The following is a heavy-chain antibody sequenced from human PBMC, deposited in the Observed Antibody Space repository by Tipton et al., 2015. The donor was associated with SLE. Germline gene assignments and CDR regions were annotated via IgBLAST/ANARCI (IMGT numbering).Heavy chain of an antibody. Sequence: TLSLTCAVYGGSFSGYYWSWIRQPPGKGLEWIGGINHSGSTNYNPSLKSRVTISVDTSKNQFSLKLSSVTAADTAVYYCARQLEPRRYFDYWGQGTLVTVSS. CDR3: ARQLEPRRYFDY. J-gene: IGHJ4*02. CDR1: GGSFSGYY. D-gene: IGHD1-1*01. V-gene: IGHV4-34*01. CDR2: INHSGST.